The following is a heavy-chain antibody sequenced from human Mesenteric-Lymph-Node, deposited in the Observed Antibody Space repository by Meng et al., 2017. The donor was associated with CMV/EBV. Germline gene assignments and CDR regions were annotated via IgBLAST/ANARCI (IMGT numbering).Heavy chain of an antibody. D-gene: IGHD6-13*01. CDR2: IYYSGST. J-gene: IGHJ3*02. CDR3: ASPAGSSSWYEEDAFDI. V-gene: IGHV4-39*07. Sequence: LSCTVSGGSISSSSYYWGWIRQPPGKGLEWIGSIYYSGSTYYNPSLKSRVTISVDTSKNQFSLKLSSVTAADTAVYYCASPAGSSSWYEEDAFDIWGQGTMVTVSS. CDR1: GGSISSSSYY.